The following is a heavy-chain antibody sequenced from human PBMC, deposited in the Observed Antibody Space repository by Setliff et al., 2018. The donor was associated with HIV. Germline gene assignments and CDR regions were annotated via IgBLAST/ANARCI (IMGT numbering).Heavy chain of an antibody. CDR3: ARENHFDSSGYYPLDY. CDR2: INAGNGNT. D-gene: IGHD3-22*01. J-gene: IGHJ4*02. CDR1: GYTFTSYA. Sequence: ASVKVSCKASGYTFTSYAMHWVRQAPGQRLEWMGWINAGNGNTKYSQKFQGRVTITRDTSASTPYMELSRLRSEDTAVYYCARENHFDSSGYYPLDYWGQGTLVTVSS. V-gene: IGHV1-3*01.